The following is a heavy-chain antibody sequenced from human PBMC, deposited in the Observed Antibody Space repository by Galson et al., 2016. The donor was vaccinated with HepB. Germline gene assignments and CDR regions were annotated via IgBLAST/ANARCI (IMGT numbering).Heavy chain of an antibody. V-gene: IGHV1-69*13. CDR3: ARSPGTVTARFDY. D-gene: IGHD6-6*01. CDR1: GGTFRSSA. Sequence: SVKVSCKASGGTFRSSAIHWVRQAPGQGLEWMGGNIPMFGTPSYAQKFQGRVTITADESTSTAYMELSSLRSEDTAVYYCARSPGTVTARFDYCGQGTLVTISS. J-gene: IGHJ4*02. CDR2: NIPMFGTP.